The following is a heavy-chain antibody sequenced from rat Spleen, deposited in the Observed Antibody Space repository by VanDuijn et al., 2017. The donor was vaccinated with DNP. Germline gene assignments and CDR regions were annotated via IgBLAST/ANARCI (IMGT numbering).Heavy chain of an antibody. CDR1: GFTFSNYY. CDR2: ISTGGGNT. J-gene: IGHJ2*01. D-gene: IGHD1-12*02. CDR3: ARSHYDGSYYYDY. V-gene: IGHV5-25*01. Sequence: EVQLVESGGGLVQPGSPLKLSCAASGFTFSNYYMAWVRQAPTKGLEWVASISTGGGNTYYRDSVKGRFTISRDNAKSTLYLQMDSLRSEDTATYYCARSHYDGSYYYDYWGQGVMVTVSS.